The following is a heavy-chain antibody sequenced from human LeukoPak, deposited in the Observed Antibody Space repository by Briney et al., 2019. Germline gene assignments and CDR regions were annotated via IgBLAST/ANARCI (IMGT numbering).Heavy chain of an antibody. CDR3: TTDPIVDFDY. J-gene: IGHJ4*02. D-gene: IGHD2-15*01. Sequence: GGSLRLSCAASGFTFSSYDMHWVRQATGKGLEWVSAIDTAGDTYYPGSVKGRFTISRENAKNSFYLQMNSLRAEDTAVYYCTTDPIVDFDYWGQGTLVTVSS. V-gene: IGHV3-13*01. CDR2: IDTAGDT. CDR1: GFTFSSYD.